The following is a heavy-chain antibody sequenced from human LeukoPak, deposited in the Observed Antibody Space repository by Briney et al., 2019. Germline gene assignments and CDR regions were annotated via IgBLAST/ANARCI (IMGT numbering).Heavy chain of an antibody. D-gene: IGHD3-22*01. CDR2: INTDGTTT. CDR1: GFTFSSYG. CDR3: ARSAYLHRSGYYYDY. J-gene: IGHJ4*02. Sequence: PGGSLRLSCAASGFTFSSYGMHWVRQAPGEGLVWVSRINTDGTTTTYADSVKGRFTISRDNAKNTLYLQMNSLRVEDTAVYYCARSAYLHRSGYYYDYWGQGALVTVSS. V-gene: IGHV3-74*01.